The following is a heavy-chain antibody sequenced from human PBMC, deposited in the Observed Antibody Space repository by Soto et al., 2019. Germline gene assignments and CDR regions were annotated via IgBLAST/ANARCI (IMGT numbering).Heavy chain of an antibody. J-gene: IGHJ4*02. Sequence: GGSLRLSCAASVFTFSSYAMSWVRQAPGKGLEWVSAISGSGGSTYYADSVKGRFTISRDNSKNTLYLQMNSLRAEDTAVYYCAKDLSRVVGNFDYWGQGTLVTVSS. CDR2: ISGSGGST. V-gene: IGHV3-23*01. CDR1: VFTFSSYA. CDR3: AKDLSRVVGNFDY. D-gene: IGHD6-19*01.